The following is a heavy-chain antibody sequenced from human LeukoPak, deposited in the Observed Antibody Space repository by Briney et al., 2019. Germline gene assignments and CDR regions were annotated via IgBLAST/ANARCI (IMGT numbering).Heavy chain of an antibody. J-gene: IGHJ4*02. D-gene: IGHD5-12*01. Sequence: ASVKVSCKASGYTFTGYYMHWVRQAPGQGLEWMGWINPNSGGTNYAQKFQGWVTMTRDTSISTAYMELSRLRSDDTAVYYCARALGGSGYDLDFDYWGQGTLVTVSS. CDR3: ARALGGSGYDLDFDY. V-gene: IGHV1-2*04. CDR2: INPNSGGT. CDR1: GYTFTGYY.